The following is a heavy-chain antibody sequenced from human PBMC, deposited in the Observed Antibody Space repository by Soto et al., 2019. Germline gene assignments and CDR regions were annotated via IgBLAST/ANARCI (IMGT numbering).Heavy chain of an antibody. CDR2: INPSGGST. V-gene: IGHV1-46*01. J-gene: IGHJ4*02. Sequence: ASVKVSCKASGYTFTSYYMHWVRQAPGQGLEWMGIINPSGGSTSYAQKFQGRVTMTRDTSTSTVYMELSSLRSEDTAVYYCAREGNCISTSCYVGYWGQGTLVTAPQ. D-gene: IGHD2-2*01. CDR1: GYTFTSYY. CDR3: AREGNCISTSCYVGY.